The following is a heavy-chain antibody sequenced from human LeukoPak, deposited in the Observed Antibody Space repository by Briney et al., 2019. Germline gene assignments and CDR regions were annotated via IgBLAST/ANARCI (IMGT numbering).Heavy chain of an antibody. CDR2: ISGSGGST. V-gene: IGHV3-23*01. D-gene: IGHD6-13*01. CDR1: GFTFSSYA. CDR3: AKPNSGWYNFDY. J-gene: IGHJ4*02. Sequence: PGGSLRLSCAASGFTFSSYAMSWVRQAPGKGLEWVSAISGSGGSTYYADSVKGRFTISRDNTKNSLYLQMNSLRVEDTAVYYCAKPNSGWYNFDYWGQGTLVTVSS.